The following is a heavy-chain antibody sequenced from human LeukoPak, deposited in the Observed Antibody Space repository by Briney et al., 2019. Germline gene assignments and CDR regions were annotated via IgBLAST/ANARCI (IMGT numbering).Heavy chain of an antibody. V-gene: IGHV1-69*01. J-gene: IGHJ4*02. Sequence: ASVKVSCKASGGTCTSYAISWVRQAPGQGLEWMGGIIPIFGTANYAQKFQGRVTITADESTSTAYMELSSLRSEDTAVYYCATTPDIVVVVAAIRLDYWGQGTLVTVSS. D-gene: IGHD2-15*01. CDR3: ATTPDIVVVVAAIRLDY. CDR2: IIPIFGTA. CDR1: GGTCTSYA.